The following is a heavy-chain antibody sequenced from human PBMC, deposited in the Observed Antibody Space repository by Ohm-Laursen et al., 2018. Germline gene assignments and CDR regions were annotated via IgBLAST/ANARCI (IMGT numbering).Heavy chain of an antibody. J-gene: IGHJ5*02. CDR1: GYTFTTHY. CDR3: ARDQGAYYYGSGPESP. Sequence: ASVKVSCKASGYTFTTHYIHWVRQAPGQGLEWMGIINPSGGSTKYAQKFQGRATITADKSTSTAYMELSSLRSEDTAVYYCARDQGAYYYGSGPESPWGQGTLVTVSS. V-gene: IGHV1-46*01. CDR2: INPSGGST. D-gene: IGHD3-10*01.